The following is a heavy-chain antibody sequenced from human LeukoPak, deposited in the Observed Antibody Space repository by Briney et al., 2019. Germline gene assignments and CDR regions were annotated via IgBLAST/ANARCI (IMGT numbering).Heavy chain of an antibody. CDR2: IHPGDSDT. CDR3: ARLGYSSSSPTRGYFDY. V-gene: IGHV5-51*01. Sequence: GESLKISCKGSGYTFTIYWIGWVRQMPGKGLEWMGIIHPGDSDTRYSPSLQGQVTISVDKPISTAHLQWSSLKASDTAMYYCARLGYSSSSPTRGYFDYWGQGTLVTVSS. J-gene: IGHJ4*02. D-gene: IGHD6-6*01. CDR1: GYTFTIYW.